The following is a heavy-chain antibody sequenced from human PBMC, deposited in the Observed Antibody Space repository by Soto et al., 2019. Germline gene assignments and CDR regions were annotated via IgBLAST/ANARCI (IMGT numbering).Heavy chain of an antibody. D-gene: IGHD6-13*01. Sequence: SVKVSCKASGGTFSSYAISWVRQAPGQGLEWMGGIIPIFGTANYAQKFQGRVTITADESTSTAYMELSSLRSEDTAVYYCASCGAAAGPDPDYYYGMDVWGQGTTVTVSS. CDR2: IIPIFGTA. V-gene: IGHV1-69*13. CDR3: ASCGAAAGPDPDYYYGMDV. J-gene: IGHJ6*02. CDR1: GGTFSSYA.